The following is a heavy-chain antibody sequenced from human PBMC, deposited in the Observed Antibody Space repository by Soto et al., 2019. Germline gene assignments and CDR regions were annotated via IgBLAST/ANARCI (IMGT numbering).Heavy chain of an antibody. D-gene: IGHD2-15*01. CDR3: TTDLWRIAVVVGSTGYFNP. CDR2: IKSKSDGGTT. V-gene: IGHV3-15*01. Sequence: AGSLRLSCAASGFTFSDAWVSWVRQAPGKGLDWVGRIKSKSDGGTTEYAAPVRGRFTISRDDSKNTLYLQMNSLRTEDTAVYYCTTDLWRIAVVVGSTGYFNPWGQGTPVTVSS. J-gene: IGHJ5*02. CDR1: GFTFSDAW.